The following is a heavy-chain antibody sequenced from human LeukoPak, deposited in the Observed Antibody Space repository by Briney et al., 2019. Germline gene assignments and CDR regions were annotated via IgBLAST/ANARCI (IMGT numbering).Heavy chain of an antibody. D-gene: IGHD4-11*01. J-gene: IGHJ4*02. CDR2: IANTGDTR. CDR3: AREDYSKGGGYFDY. CDR1: GFTFSNYE. Sequence: PGGSLRLSCAASGFTFSNYEMNWVRQAPGKGLQWDSYIANTGDTRNYADSVKGRFTVSRDNAKNSLYLQMNSLRAEDTAIYYCAREDYSKGGGYFDYWGQGTLVTVSS. V-gene: IGHV3-48*03.